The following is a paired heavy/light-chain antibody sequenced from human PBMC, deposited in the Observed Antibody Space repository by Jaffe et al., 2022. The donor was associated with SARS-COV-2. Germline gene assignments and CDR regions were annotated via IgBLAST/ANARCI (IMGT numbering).Heavy chain of an antibody. J-gene: IGHJ4*02. CDR1: GGSLSNYY. Sequence: QVQLQESSPGLVKPSETLSLDCTVSGGSLSNYYWNWIRQPPGKGLQWIGNMYYSGSTNYNPSLKSRVTISVDTSKNQFSLKLTSVTAADTAVYYCARGRLQDFDYWGQGTLVTVSS. D-gene: IGHD5-12*01. CDR3: ARGRLQDFDY. CDR2: MYYSGST. V-gene: IGHV4-59*01.
Light chain of an antibody. V-gene: IGKV1-39*01. CDR2: AAS. J-gene: IGKJ2*01. CDR3: QQSYNFPYT. Sequence: DIQMTQSPSSLSASVGDRVTITCRASQSIGTYLNWYQQKPGKAPILLIYAASSLQSGVPSRFSGSGSGTDFTLTIRSLQPEDFATYYCQQSYNFPYTFGQGTNLEIK. CDR1: QSIGTY.